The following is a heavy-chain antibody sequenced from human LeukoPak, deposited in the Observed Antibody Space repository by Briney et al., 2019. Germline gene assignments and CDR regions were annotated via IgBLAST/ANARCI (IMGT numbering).Heavy chain of an antibody. CDR3: ASQKLDGYCTDGVPHGSCYSSFDY. CDR1: GVTFDDYA. D-gene: IGHD2-8*01. J-gene: IGHJ4*02. CDR2: ISSIGSTI. V-gene: IGHV3-48*03. Sequence: PGRSLRLSCAAYGVTFDDYAMHWVRQAPGKGLEWVSHISSIGSTIYYADSVKGRFTISRDNAKNSLYLQMNSLRAEDTAVYYCASQKLDGYCTDGVPHGSCYSSFDYWGQGTLVTVSP.